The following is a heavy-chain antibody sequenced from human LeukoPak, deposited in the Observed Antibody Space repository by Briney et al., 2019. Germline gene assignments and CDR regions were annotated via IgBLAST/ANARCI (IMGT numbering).Heavy chain of an antibody. J-gene: IGHJ6*03. V-gene: IGHV3-15*01. D-gene: IGHD3-10*01. CDR2: IKSKTDGGTT. CDR3: TTDALMVRGVISYMDV. CDR1: GFTFSNAW. Sequence: GGSLRLSCAASGFTFSNAWMSWVRQAPGKGLEWVGRIKSKTDGGTTDYAAPVKGRFTISRDDSKNTLYLQMNSLKTDDTAVYYCTTDALMVRGVISYMDVWGKGTTVTVSS.